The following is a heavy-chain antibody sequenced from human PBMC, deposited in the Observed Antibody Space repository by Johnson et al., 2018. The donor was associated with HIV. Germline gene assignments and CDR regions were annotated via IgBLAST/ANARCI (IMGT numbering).Heavy chain of an antibody. Sequence: QVQLVESGGGVVQPGRSLRLSCAASGFTFSSYGMHWVRQAPGKGLERVAVIWYDGSNKYYADSVKGRFTISRDNSKNTLYLQMNSLRAEDTAVYYCARDGGEWLLSTAFDIWGQGTMVTVSS. CDR1: GFTFSSYG. V-gene: IGHV3-33*01. D-gene: IGHD3-3*01. J-gene: IGHJ3*02. CDR3: ARDGGEWLLSTAFDI. CDR2: IWYDGSNK.